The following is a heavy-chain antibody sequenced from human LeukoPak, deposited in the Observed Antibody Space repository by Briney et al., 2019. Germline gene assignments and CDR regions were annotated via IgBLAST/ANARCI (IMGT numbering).Heavy chain of an antibody. J-gene: IGHJ4*02. V-gene: IGHV4-34*01. CDR2: INYSGST. D-gene: IGHD4-23*01. CDR3: ARGGHDYGAKFPPDY. Sequence: KPSETLSLTCAVYGGSFSGYYWTWVRQPPGKGLEWLGEINYSGSTNYNPSLGSRLSISVDTSKSQFSLRLNSVTAADTAVYYCARGGHDYGAKFPPDYWGQGTLVTVSS. CDR1: GGSFSGYY.